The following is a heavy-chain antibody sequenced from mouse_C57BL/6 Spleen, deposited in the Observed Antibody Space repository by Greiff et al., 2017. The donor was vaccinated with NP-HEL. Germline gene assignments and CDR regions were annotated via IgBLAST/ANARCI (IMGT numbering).Heavy chain of an antibody. D-gene: IGHD5-1*01. Sequence: VQLQQPGTELVKPGASVKLSCKASGYTFTSYWMHWVKQRPGQGLEWIGNINPSNGGTNYNEKFKSKATLTVDNSSSTAYMQLSSLTSEDSAVYDWVRTGEYSGFAYWGQGTLGTVAA. V-gene: IGHV1-53*01. CDR3: VRTGEYSGFAY. J-gene: IGHJ3*01. CDR1: GYTFTSYW. CDR2: INPSNGGT.